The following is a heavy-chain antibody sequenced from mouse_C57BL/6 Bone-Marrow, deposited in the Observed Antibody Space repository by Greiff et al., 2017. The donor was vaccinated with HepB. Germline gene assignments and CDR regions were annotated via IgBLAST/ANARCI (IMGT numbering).Heavy chain of an antibody. D-gene: IGHD1-1*01. J-gene: IGHJ1*03. CDR2: INPSTGGT. CDR1: GYSFTGYY. V-gene: IGHV1-42*01. CDR3: ARVGNYYYGSSYGYFDV. Sequence: VQLQQSGPELVKPGASVKISCKASGYSFTGYYMNWVKQSPEKSLEWIGEINPSTGGTTYNQKFKAKATLTVDKSSSTAYMQLKSLTSEDSAVYYCARVGNYYYGSSYGYFDVWGTGTTVTVSS.